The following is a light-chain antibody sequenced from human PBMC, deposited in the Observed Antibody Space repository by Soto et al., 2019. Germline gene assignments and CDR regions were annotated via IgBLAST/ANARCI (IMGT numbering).Light chain of an antibody. CDR1: QSVSSNS. Sequence: EIVLTQSPGTLSLSPGGSATLSCRASQSVSSNSLAWYRRNPGQPPSLLLYGTSTRATDIPRRFSCSGSGTDFTLTITRLEPEDFSLYFCQQYGDSPPTFGEGTKVEVK. J-gene: IGKJ1*01. CDR2: GTS. V-gene: IGKV3-20*01. CDR3: QQYGDSPPT.